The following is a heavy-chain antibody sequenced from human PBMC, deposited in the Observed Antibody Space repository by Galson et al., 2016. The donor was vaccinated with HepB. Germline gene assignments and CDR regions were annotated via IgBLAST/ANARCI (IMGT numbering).Heavy chain of an antibody. J-gene: IGHJ5*02. D-gene: IGHD2-15*01. CDR1: GFIFSSYW. CDR2: INSDGSST. CDR3: ARDSAAVGATDRFDP. V-gene: IGHV3-74*01. Sequence: SLRLSCAASGFIFSSYWMHWVRQAPGKGLVWVSRINSDGSSTSYADSVEGRFTISRDNAKNMLYLQMNSLRGEDTAVYYCARDSAAVGATDRFDPWGQGTLVTVSS.